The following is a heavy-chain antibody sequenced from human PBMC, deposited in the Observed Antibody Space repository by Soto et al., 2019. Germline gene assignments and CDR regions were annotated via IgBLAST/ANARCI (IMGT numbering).Heavy chain of an antibody. D-gene: IGHD6-13*01. CDR1: GFTFSTYD. V-gene: IGHV3-23*01. CDR2: ISGSGVST. Sequence: GGSLRLSCAASGFTFSTYDMNWVRQVPGKGLKWVSSISGSGVSTYYADSVKGRFTISRDNSKNTQYLQMNSLRAEDTAVYHCAKDRDSSSPGYIDSWGQGTLVTVSS. CDR3: AKDRDSSSPGYIDS. J-gene: IGHJ4*02.